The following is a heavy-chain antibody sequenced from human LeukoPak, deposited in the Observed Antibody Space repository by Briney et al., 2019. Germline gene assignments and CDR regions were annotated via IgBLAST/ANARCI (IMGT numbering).Heavy chain of an antibody. D-gene: IGHD2-2*01. CDR1: GFTFSSYA. Sequence: GGSLRLSCAASGFTFSSYAMSWVRLAPGKGLEWVSGVSYSGGSTYYADSVKGRFTISRDNSKDTLYLQMKSLRAEDTAVYYCAKVRCTSCYSYGMDVCGQRTMVTLSS. J-gene: IGHJ6*02. V-gene: IGHV3-23*01. CDR3: AKVRCTSCYSYGMDV. CDR2: VSYSGGST.